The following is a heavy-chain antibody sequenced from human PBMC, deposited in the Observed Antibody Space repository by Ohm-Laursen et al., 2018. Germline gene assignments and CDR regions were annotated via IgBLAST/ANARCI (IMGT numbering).Heavy chain of an antibody. CDR3: ARENPYGAFIDAFDI. CDR2: IFYSGST. J-gene: IGHJ3*02. V-gene: IGHV4-59*01. CDR1: GDSMNDYY. Sequence: SDTLSLTCTVSGDSMNDYYWSWIRQPPGKGLELIGYIFYSGSTNYNPSLKSRVTISVDTSKNQFSLRLSSVTAADTAVYYCARENPYGAFIDAFDIWGQGTMVTVSS. D-gene: IGHD4-17*01.